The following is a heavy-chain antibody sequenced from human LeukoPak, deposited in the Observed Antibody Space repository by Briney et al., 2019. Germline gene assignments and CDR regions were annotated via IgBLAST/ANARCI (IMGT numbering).Heavy chain of an antibody. CDR1: GFTFSSYA. CDR3: ARESWIVGALLPDY. Sequence: GGSLRLSCAASGFTFSSYAMHWVRQAPGKGLEWVALISYDGSNKYYADSVKGRFTISRDNSKNTLYLQMNSLRADDTAVYYCARESWIVGALLPDYWNQGTLVTVSS. J-gene: IGHJ4*02. D-gene: IGHD1-26*01. CDR2: ISYDGSNK. V-gene: IGHV3-30-3*01.